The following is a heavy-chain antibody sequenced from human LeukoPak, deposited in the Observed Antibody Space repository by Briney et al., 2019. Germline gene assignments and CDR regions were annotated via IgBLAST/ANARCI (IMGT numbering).Heavy chain of an antibody. CDR1: GFTFSSYG. J-gene: IGHJ2*01. CDR2: IWYDGSNK. D-gene: IGHD6-13*01. CDR3: SSAGAPAGPRWYLDL. Sequence: GGSLRLSCAASGFTFSSYGMHWVRQAPGKGLEWVAVIWYDGSNKYYADSVKGRFTISRDNSKNTLYLQMNSLRAEDTAVYYCSSAGAPAGPRWYLDLWGRGTLVNVFS. V-gene: IGHV3-33*01.